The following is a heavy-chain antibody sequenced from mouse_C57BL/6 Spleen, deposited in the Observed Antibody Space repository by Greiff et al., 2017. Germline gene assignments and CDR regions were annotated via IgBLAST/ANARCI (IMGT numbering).Heavy chain of an antibody. CDR3: ARYRYYGSSGYFDV. CDR2: IRNKANGYTT. D-gene: IGHD1-1*01. CDR1: GFTFTDYY. Sequence: DVHLVESGGGLVQPGGSLSLSCAASGFTFTDYYMSWVRQPPGKALEWLGFIRNKANGYTTEYSASVKGRFTISRDNSQSILYLQMNALRAEDSATYYCARYRYYGSSGYFDVWGTGTTVTVSS. J-gene: IGHJ1*03. V-gene: IGHV7-3*01.